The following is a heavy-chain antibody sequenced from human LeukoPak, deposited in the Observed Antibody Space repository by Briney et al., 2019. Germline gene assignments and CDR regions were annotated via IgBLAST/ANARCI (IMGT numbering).Heavy chain of an antibody. D-gene: IGHD3-22*01. V-gene: IGHV3-21*01. CDR1: GFTFSSYS. J-gene: IGHJ4*02. CDR3: AREDPREIVVSY. Sequence: GGSLRLSCAASGFTFSSYSMNWVRQAPGKGLEWVSSISSSSSYIYYADSVKGRFTISRDNAKNSLYLQMNSLRAEDTAVYYCAREDPREIVVSYWGQGTPVTVSS. CDR2: ISSSSSYI.